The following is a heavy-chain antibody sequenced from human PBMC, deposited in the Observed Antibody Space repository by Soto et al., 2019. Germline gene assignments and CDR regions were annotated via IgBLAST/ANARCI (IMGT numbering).Heavy chain of an antibody. CDR1: GGSFSGYY. Sequence: QVQLQQWGAGPLRPLETLSLTCGVSGGSFSGYYWAWIRQSPGKGLEWIGEINDRGSINYNPSLKSRVSISVGASKNHYSLNLRSVSAADTAVYYGARWSHDFSTGPPWVWYFDLWGRGTLVTVSS. J-gene: IGHJ2*01. CDR3: ARWSHDFSTGPPWVWYFDL. V-gene: IGHV4-34*01. CDR2: INDRGSI. D-gene: IGHD3-3*01.